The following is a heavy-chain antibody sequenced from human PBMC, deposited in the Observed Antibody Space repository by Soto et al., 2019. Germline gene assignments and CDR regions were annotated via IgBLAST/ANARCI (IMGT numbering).Heavy chain of an antibody. Sequence: SETLSLTCIVSGASVSSGTYYWSWIRQPPGKGLEWIGYIYYSGTINYNPSLKSRVTVSVDTSKNQFSLRLSSVTAADTAVYYCASDLDYWGQGTLVTVSS. CDR3: ASDLDY. CDR1: GASVSSGTYY. J-gene: IGHJ4*02. V-gene: IGHV4-61*01. CDR2: IYYSGTI.